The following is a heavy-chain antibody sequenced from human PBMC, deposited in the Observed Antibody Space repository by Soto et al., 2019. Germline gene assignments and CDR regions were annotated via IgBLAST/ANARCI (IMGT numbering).Heavy chain of an antibody. D-gene: IGHD3-22*01. V-gene: IGHV1-69*12. CDR2: IIPIFGTA. Sequence: QVQLVQSGAEVKKPGSSVKVSCKASGGTFSSYAITWVRQAPGQGLEWMGGIIPIFGTANYAQKFQGRVTITADDSTSRAYVGVSSLSSEDTAVYYCARDWGPSSGYYPYWFDPWGQGTLVTVSS. J-gene: IGHJ5*02. CDR3: ARDWGPSSGYYPYWFDP. CDR1: GGTFSSYA.